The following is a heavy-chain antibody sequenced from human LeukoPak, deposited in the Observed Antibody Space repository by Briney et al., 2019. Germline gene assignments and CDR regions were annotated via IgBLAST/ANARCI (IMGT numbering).Heavy chain of an antibody. CDR3: AKDRIVVAATNWFDP. CDR2: ISYDGSNK. Sequence: PGGSLRLSCTASGFTFGDYAVSWVRQAPGKGLEWVAVISYDGSNKYYADSVKGRFTISRDNSKNTLYLQMNSLRAEDTAVYYCAKDRIVVAATNWFDPWGQGTLVTVSS. J-gene: IGHJ5*02. CDR1: GFTFGDYA. V-gene: IGHV3-30*04. D-gene: IGHD2-15*01.